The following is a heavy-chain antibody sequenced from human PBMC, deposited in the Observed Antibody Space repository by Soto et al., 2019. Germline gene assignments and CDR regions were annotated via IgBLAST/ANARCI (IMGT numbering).Heavy chain of an antibody. Sequence: SETLSLTCTVSGGSISSAYWSWIRQPPGKGLEWIGYMYKTGSTVYNPSLKSRVTISVDTSKNHFYLKVNSVTAADTAVYYCARDLWGYCGTDCYPLDVWGQGTTVTVSS. CDR3: ARDLWGYCGTDCYPLDV. CDR2: MYKTGST. CDR1: GGSISSAY. V-gene: IGHV4-59*01. D-gene: IGHD2-21*02. J-gene: IGHJ6*02.